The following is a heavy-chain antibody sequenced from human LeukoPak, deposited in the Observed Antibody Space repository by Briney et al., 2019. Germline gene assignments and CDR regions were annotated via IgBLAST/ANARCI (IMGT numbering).Heavy chain of an antibody. CDR2: SRSRAHGGTT. J-gene: IGHJ6*03. CDR1: EFTFGDNA. D-gene: IGHD2-2*01. V-gene: IGHV3-49*03. CDR3: SRVERSSINNYYYYMAV. Sequence: HPGGSLRLSCTAFEFTFGDNAMIWFRQSPGKGLEWVSLSRSRAHGGTTDYAASVMGRFTMSRDDSKNSAYLQMNSLETEDTAVYYCSRVERSSINNYYYYMAVRGKGTSVTISS.